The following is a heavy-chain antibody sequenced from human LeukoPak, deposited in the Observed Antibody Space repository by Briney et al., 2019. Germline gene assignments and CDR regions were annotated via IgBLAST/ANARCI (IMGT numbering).Heavy chain of an antibody. CDR3: VRAPPGSGWLVDY. V-gene: IGHV3-13*04. J-gene: IGHJ4*02. D-gene: IGHD6-19*01. CDR1: GFTFSTYD. Sequence: PGGSLRLSCAASGFTFSTYDMLWVRQATGKGLEWVSAINTAGDTYYSGSVRGRFTISRENAENSLYLQMNSLRAGDTAVFYCVRAPPGSGWLVDYWGQGTLVTVSS. CDR2: INTAGDT.